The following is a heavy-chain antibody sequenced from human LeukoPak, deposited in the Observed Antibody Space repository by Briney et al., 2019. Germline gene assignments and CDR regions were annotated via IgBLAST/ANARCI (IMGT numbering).Heavy chain of an antibody. CDR1: GGSFSGYY. V-gene: IGHV4-34*01. CDR2: INHSGST. D-gene: IGHD2-2*02. J-gene: IGHJ4*02. CDR3: ARANTTYCSSTSCYSHLFDY. Sequence: PSETLSLTCAVYGGSFSGYYWSWIRQAPGKGLEWIGEINHSGSTNYNPSLKSRVTISVDTSKNQFSLKLSSVTAADTAVYYCARANTTYCSSTSCYSHLFDYWGQGTLVTVSS.